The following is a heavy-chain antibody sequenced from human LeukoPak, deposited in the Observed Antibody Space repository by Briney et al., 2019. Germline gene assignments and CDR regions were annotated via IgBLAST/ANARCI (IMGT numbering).Heavy chain of an antibody. Sequence: SVKVSCKASGGTFNNFAISWVRQAPGQGLEWMGGIIPTFGTSSFAQEFQGRVTITADVSTSTAYMELRSLRSEDTAVYYCARGNCSGGSCPPHYWGQGTLVTVSS. CDR3: ARGNCSGGSCPPHY. CDR2: IIPTFGTS. D-gene: IGHD2-15*01. V-gene: IGHV1-69*13. J-gene: IGHJ4*02. CDR1: GGTFNNFA.